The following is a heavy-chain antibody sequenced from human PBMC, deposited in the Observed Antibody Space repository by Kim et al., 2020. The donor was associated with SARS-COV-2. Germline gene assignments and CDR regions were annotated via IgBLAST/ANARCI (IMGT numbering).Heavy chain of an antibody. D-gene: IGHD3-10*01. J-gene: IGHJ6*02. V-gene: IGHV3-30*14. CDR1: GFTFSSCA. Sequence: GGSLRLSCAASGFTFSSCAMHWVRQAPGKGLEWVAVISYDGSNKNYVDSLKGRFTISRDNSKNTLYLQMNSLRAEDTALYYCAGYPWSRRRGLTYSYYGMDVWGQGTTLTVSS. CDR3: AGYPWSRRRGLTYSYYGMDV. CDR2: ISYDGSNK.